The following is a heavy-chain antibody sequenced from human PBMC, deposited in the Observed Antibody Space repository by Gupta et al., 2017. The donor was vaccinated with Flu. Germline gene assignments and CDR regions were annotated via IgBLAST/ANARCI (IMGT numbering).Heavy chain of an antibody. Sequence: QLQLQESGPGLVKPSETLSLTCTVSGGSISSSSYYWGWIRQPPGKGLEWIGSIYYSGSTYYNPSLKSRVTISVDTSKNQFSLKLSSVTAADTAVYYCARQPLMITFGGVIVDAFDIWGQGTMVTVSS. D-gene: IGHD3-16*02. CDR1: GGSISSSSYY. J-gene: IGHJ3*02. CDR2: IYYSGST. CDR3: ARQPLMITFGGVIVDAFDI. V-gene: IGHV4-39*01.